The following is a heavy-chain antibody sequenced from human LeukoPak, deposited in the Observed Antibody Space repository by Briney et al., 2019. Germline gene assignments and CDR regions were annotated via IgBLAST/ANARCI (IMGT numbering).Heavy chain of an antibody. CDR3: AREGDTAIPYYYMDV. D-gene: IGHD5-18*01. V-gene: IGHV4-30-2*01. J-gene: IGHJ6*03. CDR2: VDHSGST. Sequence: PSETLSLTCSVSGGAINSGANYWNWIRQPPGKGLEWIGSVDHSGSTYYKSSLKSRVTISVDKSKNQFSVKLGSVTAADTAVYYCAREGDTAIPYYYMDVWGKGTTVTVSS. CDR1: GGAINSGANY.